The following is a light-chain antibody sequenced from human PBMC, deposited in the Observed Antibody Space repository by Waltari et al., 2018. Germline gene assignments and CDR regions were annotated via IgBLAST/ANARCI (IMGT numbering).Light chain of an antibody. V-gene: IGKV1-5*03. J-gene: IGKJ1*01. Sequence: DIQMTQSPSTLSASVGGRLTITCRACPRISSWLAWYQQKPGKGPKLLIYQASSLHSGVSSRFSGSGSGTDFTLTITSLQPDDFASYYCLQYNSYPWTFGQGTKVEVK. CDR1: PRISSW. CDR3: LQYNSYPWT. CDR2: QAS.